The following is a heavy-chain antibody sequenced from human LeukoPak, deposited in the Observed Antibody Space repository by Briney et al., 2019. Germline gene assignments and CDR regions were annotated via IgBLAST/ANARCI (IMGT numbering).Heavy chain of an antibody. CDR1: GFTFSSYA. D-gene: IGHD2-21*01. J-gene: IGHJ4*02. V-gene: IGHV3-15*01. CDR2: IKSKTDGETT. Sequence: PGGSLRLSCAASGFTFSSYAMTWVRQAPGKGLEWVGRIKSKTDGETTDYAAPVKGRFTISRDDSKNTLYLQMNSLKTEDTAVYYCTAKLLFHWGQGTLVTVSS. CDR3: TAKLLFH.